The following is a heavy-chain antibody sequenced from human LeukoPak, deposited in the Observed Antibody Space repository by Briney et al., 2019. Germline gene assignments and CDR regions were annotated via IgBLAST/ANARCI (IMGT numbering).Heavy chain of an antibody. CDR3: ARVADNWNGGPWFDP. Sequence: RAGGSLRLSCAASGFTFSSYSMNWVRQAPGKGLEWVSSISSTSSYIYYADSVKGRFTISRDNAKNSLYLQMNSLRADDTAVYYCARVADNWNGGPWFDPWGQGTLVTVSS. CDR2: ISSTSSYI. J-gene: IGHJ5*02. CDR1: GFTFSSYS. V-gene: IGHV3-21*01. D-gene: IGHD1-1*01.